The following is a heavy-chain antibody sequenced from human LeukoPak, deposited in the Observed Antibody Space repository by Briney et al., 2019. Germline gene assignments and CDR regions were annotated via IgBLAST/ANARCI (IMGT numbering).Heavy chain of an antibody. CDR3: GRVEASTAFDY. D-gene: IGHD1-1*01. CDR2: IIPFFGTA. CDR1: GGTFSSYA. V-gene: IGHV1-69*06. J-gene: IGHJ4*02. Sequence: SVKVSCKASGGTFSSYAISWVRQAPGQGLEWMGGIIPFFGTANYAQKFQGRVTITADKSTSTAYMELSRLRFEDTAVYYCGRVEASTAFDYWGQGTLVTVSS.